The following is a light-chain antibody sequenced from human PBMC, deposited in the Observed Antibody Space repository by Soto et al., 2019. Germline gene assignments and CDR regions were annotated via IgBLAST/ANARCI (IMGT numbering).Light chain of an antibody. J-gene: IGKJ1*01. CDR1: QSVSSN. CDR2: GAS. Sequence: EIVMTQSPATLSVSPGERATLSCRASQSVSSNLAWYQQKPGQAPRLLIYGASTRATGIPARFSGSGSGTEFTLVVSSLQSEDFAVYYCQQYNNWPVITCGQVTKVDI. V-gene: IGKV3-15*01. CDR3: QQYNNWPVIT.